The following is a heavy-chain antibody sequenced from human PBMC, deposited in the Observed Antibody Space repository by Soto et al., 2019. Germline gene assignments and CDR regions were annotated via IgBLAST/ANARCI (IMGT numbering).Heavy chain of an antibody. CDR2: VNGNGGGT. J-gene: IGHJ4*02. CDR3: AKDSDFPFLFDY. CDR1: GFTFSMYT. V-gene: IGHV3-23*01. D-gene: IGHD2-21*02. Sequence: GGSLRLSCVASGFTFSMYTMSWVRQTPGKGLEWVSSVNGNGGGTNYADSVKGRFTISRDNSQNTLSLQMNILRAEDTAIYYCAKDSDFPFLFDYWGQGAPVTVSS.